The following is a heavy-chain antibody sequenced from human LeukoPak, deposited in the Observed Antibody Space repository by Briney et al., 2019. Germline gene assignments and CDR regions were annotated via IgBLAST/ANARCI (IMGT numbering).Heavy chain of an antibody. CDR2: IYRSGNT. CDR1: GLTVSSNY. CDR3: ARERRYCSGVNCYSGLDY. J-gene: IGHJ4*02. Sequence: PGGSLSLSCAASGLTVSSNYLNWVRQAPGKGLEWVSIIYRSGNTYYADSVKGGFIISRDNSKNTLYPQMTRLSLEDTAVYYWARERRYCSGVNCYSGLDYWGQGTRVTVSS. V-gene: IGHV3-53*01. D-gene: IGHD2-15*01.